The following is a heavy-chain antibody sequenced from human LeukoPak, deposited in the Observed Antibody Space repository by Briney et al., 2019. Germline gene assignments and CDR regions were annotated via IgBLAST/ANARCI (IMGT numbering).Heavy chain of an antibody. CDR1: GGTFSSYT. CDR2: IIHILGIA. J-gene: IGHJ3*02. D-gene: IGHD2-2*01. CDR3: ASQDPGYCSSTSCYDAFDI. Sequence: SVKVSCKASGGTFSSYTISWVRQAPGQGLEWMGRIIHILGIANYAQKFQGRVTITADKSTSTAYMELSSLRSEDTAVYYCASQDPGYCSSTSCYDAFDIWGQGTMVTVSS. V-gene: IGHV1-69*02.